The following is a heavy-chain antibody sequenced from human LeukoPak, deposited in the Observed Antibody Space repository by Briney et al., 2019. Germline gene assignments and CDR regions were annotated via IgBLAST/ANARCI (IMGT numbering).Heavy chain of an antibody. D-gene: IGHD5-24*01. CDR3: ARDLFSGAEMATLDF. V-gene: IGHV3-64*01. CDR1: GFVFSTYA. CDR2: INGNGDYT. J-gene: IGHJ4*02. Sequence: GGSLRLSCAASGFVFSTYAIHWVRHVPGKGLEYVSGINGNGDYTDYANSVKGRFTISRDNFKNTVYLQMGSLRAEDMAVYYCARDLFSGAEMATLDFWGQGTLVTVSS.